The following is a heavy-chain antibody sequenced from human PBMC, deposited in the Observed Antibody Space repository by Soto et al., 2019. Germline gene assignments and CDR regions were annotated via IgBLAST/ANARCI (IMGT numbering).Heavy chain of an antibody. Sequence: SETLSLTCTVSCGSISSYYWSWIRQPPGKGLEWIGYIYYSGSTNYNPSLKSRVTISIDTSKNQFSLKLSSVTAADTAVYYCARDWRYCSSTSCCRNWGDPWGQGTRGTV. CDR2: IYYSGST. CDR1: CGSISSYY. V-gene: IGHV4-59*01. D-gene: IGHD2-2*01. CDR3: ARDWRYCSSTSCCRNWGDP. J-gene: IGHJ5*02.